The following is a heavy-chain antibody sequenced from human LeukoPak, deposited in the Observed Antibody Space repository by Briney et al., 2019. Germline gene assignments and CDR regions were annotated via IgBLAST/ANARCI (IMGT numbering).Heavy chain of an antibody. J-gene: IGHJ4*02. D-gene: IGHD2-2*01. CDR3: ARRTPAANLLAYFDY. CDR1: GFTFSSYA. Sequence: PGGSLRLSCAASGFTFSSYAMSWVRQAPGKGLEWVSAISVSGGGTYYADSVKGRFTISRDNSENTLYLQMNFLRAEDTAVYYRARRTPAANLLAYFDYWGQGTLVTVSS. V-gene: IGHV3-23*01. CDR2: ISVSGGGT.